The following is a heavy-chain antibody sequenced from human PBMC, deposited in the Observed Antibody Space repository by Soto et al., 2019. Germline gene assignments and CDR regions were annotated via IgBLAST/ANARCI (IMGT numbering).Heavy chain of an antibody. D-gene: IGHD3-3*01. CDR2: IYYSGST. J-gene: IGHJ4*02. CDR1: GGSISSGGYY. Sequence: PSETLSLTCTVSGGSISSGGYYWSWIRQHPGKGLEWIGYIYYSGSTYYNPSLKSRVTISVDTSKNQFSLKLSSVTAADTAVYYCARAYYDFWSGYQDYWGQGTLVTVSS. V-gene: IGHV4-31*03. CDR3: ARAYYDFWSGYQDY.